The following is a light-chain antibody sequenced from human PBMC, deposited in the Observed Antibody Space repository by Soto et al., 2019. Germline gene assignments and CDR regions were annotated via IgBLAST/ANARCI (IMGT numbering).Light chain of an antibody. Sequence: EIVMTHSPATLSVSPWERATLSCAASQTVTTNLAWYQHKPGQAPRLLIYGASTRATGIPARFSGSGSGTEFTLTINSLQAEDFAVYYCQQYRNWPPRTFGHGTKVDIK. CDR1: QTVTTN. J-gene: IGKJ1*01. CDR2: GAS. V-gene: IGKV3-15*01. CDR3: QQYRNWPPRT.